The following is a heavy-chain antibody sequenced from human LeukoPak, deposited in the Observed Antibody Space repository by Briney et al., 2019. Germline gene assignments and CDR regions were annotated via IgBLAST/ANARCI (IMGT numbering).Heavy chain of an antibody. Sequence: SETLSLTCTVSGYSISSGYYWGWIRQPPGKGLEWIGSIYYSGSTYYNPSLKSRVTISVDTSKNQFSLKLSSVTAADTAVYYCARHKRYFDWLAYFDYWGQGTLVTVSS. V-gene: IGHV4-38-2*02. CDR3: ARHKRYFDWLAYFDY. J-gene: IGHJ4*02. CDR1: GYSISSGYY. D-gene: IGHD3-9*01. CDR2: IYYSGST.